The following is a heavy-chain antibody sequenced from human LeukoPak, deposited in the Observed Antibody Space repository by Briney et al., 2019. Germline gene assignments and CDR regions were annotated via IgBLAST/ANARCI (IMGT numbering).Heavy chain of an antibody. CDR3: ARGCSSWYGPDNWFDP. Sequence: ASVKVSCKASGYTFTSYGISWVRQAPGQGLEWMGWISAYNGNTNYAQKLQGRVTMTTDTSTSTAYMELRSLRSDDTAVYYCARGCSSWYGPDNWFDPWGQGTLVTVSS. CDR1: GYTFTSYG. CDR2: ISAYNGNT. D-gene: IGHD6-13*01. V-gene: IGHV1-18*01. J-gene: IGHJ5*02.